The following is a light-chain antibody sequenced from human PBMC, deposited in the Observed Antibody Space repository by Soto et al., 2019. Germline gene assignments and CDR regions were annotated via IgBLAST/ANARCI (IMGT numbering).Light chain of an antibody. V-gene: IGLV2-14*01. Sequence: QSALTQPASVSGSPGQSITISCTGTSSDVGGYNYVSWYQQHPGKAPKLIIYEVSNRPSGVSNRFSGSKSGNTASLTISGVQAEDEADYYCNSYTRKSTGVFGTGTKVTVL. CDR1: SSDVGGYNY. J-gene: IGLJ1*01. CDR3: NSYTRKSTGV. CDR2: EVS.